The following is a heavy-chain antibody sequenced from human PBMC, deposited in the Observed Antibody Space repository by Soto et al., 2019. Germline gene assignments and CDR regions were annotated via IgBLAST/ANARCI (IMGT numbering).Heavy chain of an antibody. Sequence: GGSLRLSCAASGFTFSSYSMNWVRQAPGKGLEWVSSISSSSSYIYYADSVNGQFTISRDNSKNSLYLQMNSLRAEDTAVYYCARVGRGIVVVVAATTNDAFDIWGQGTMVTVSS. D-gene: IGHD2-15*01. CDR2: ISSSSSYI. CDR1: GFTFSSYS. CDR3: ARVGRGIVVVVAATTNDAFDI. J-gene: IGHJ3*02. V-gene: IGHV3-21*01.